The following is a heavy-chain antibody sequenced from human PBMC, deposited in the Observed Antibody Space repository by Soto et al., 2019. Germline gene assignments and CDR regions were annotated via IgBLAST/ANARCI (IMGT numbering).Heavy chain of an antibody. CDR3: ASWSNWNPLYYDSLDV. CDR1: GGAFNNYA. CDR2: IIPLHNTS. Sequence: QVQLLQSGAEVKKPGSSVKVSCKVSGGAFNNYALNWVRHGPGQGLEWLGGIIPLHNTSNYSLKFLGRVTVTEDISSTTVYMELNSLTSDDTATYYCASWSNWNPLYYDSLDVWGQGTTVTVSS. V-gene: IGHV1-69*06. J-gene: IGHJ6*02. D-gene: IGHD1-20*01.